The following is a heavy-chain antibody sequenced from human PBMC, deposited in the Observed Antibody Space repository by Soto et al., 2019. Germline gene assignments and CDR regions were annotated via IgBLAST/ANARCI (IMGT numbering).Heavy chain of an antibody. CDR3: ARVDWTYDHPRFGMDV. CDR2: IDPSDSHT. D-gene: IGHD1-7*01. Sequence: PGESLKISCKGSGDSFSSYWINWVRQMPGKGLEWMGRIDPSDSHTDYSPSFQGHVTISADKSINTAYLQWSSLRASDTAIYYCARVDWTYDHPRFGMDVWGPRTAVTVSS. CDR1: GDSFSSYW. V-gene: IGHV5-10-1*01. J-gene: IGHJ6*02.